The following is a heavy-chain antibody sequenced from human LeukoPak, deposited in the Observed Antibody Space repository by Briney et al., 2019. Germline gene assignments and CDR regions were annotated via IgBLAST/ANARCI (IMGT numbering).Heavy chain of an antibody. V-gene: IGHV4-30-4*01. Sequence: SQTLSLTCTVSGGSISSGDYYWSWIRQPPGKGLEWIGYIYYSGSTYYNPSLKSRVTISVDTFKNQFSLKLSSVTAADTAVYYCARQPLNCTSTNCYAFDIWGQGTMVTVSS. CDR2: IYYSGST. CDR3: ARQPLNCTSTNCYAFDI. D-gene: IGHD2-2*01. J-gene: IGHJ3*02. CDR1: GGSISSGDYY.